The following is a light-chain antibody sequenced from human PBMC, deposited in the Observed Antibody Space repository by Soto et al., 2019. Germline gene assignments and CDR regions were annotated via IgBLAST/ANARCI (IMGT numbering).Light chain of an antibody. CDR3: QYYGSSPWT. J-gene: IGKJ1*01. V-gene: IGKV3-20*01. CDR1: QSVSSNY. Sequence: EIVLTQSPGTLSLSPGERGTLSCRASQSVSSNYLARYQQKPGQAPRLLIYSAFGRATGIPDRFSGSGSGTDFTLTISRLEPEDFAVYYCQYYGSSPWTFGQGTKVEIK. CDR2: SAF.